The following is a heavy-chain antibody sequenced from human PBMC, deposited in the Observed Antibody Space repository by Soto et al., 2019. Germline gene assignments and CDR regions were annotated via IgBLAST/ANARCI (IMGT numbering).Heavy chain of an antibody. CDR3: ARATGSPVREGWFDP. V-gene: IGHV4-4*02. CDR1: GGSISSSNW. CDR2: IYHSGST. D-gene: IGHD1-1*01. Sequence: QVQLQESGPGLVKPSGTLSLICAVSGGSISSSNWWSWVRQPPGKGLEWIGEIYHSGSTNYNPALKSRVTISIDKSKNQFSLELRSVTAADAAVYYCARATGSPVREGWFDPWGQGTLVTVSS. J-gene: IGHJ5*02.